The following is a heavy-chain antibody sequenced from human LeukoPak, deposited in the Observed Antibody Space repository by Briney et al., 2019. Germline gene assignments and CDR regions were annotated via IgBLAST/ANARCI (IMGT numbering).Heavy chain of an antibody. D-gene: IGHD3-22*01. CDR1: GFTFSSYS. V-gene: IGHV3-21*01. J-gene: IGHJ3*02. CDR3: ARDQDPTYYYDSSGFLDAFDI. CDR2: ISSSSSYI. Sequence: KPGGSLRLSCAASGFTFSSYSMNWVRQAPGKGLEWVSSISSSSSYIYYADSVKGRFTISRDSAKNSLYLQMNSLRAEDTAVYYCARDQDPTYYYDSSGFLDAFDIWGQGTMVTVSS.